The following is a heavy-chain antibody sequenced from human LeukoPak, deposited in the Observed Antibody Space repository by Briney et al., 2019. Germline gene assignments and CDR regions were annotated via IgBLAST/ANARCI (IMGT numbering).Heavy chain of an antibody. D-gene: IGHD3-22*01. Sequence: GESLKISCEGSGYSFTNYWIGWVRQMPGKGLECMGIIYPGDSDTRYSPSFQGQVTISADKSISTAYLQWSSLKASDTAMYYCARLSSWDSSGSGAFDIWGQGTMVTVSS. CDR1: GYSFTNYW. V-gene: IGHV5-51*01. J-gene: IGHJ3*02. CDR2: IYPGDSDT. CDR3: ARLSSWDSSGSGAFDI.